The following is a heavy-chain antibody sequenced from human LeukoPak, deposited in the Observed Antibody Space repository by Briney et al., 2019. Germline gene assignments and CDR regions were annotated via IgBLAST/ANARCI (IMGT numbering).Heavy chain of an antibody. CDR1: GFTFSSYA. V-gene: IGHV3-23*01. J-gene: IGHJ4*02. CDR3: AKDGEGIAGGYYFDY. D-gene: IGHD6-13*01. Sequence: GGSLRLSCAASGFTFSSYAMSWVRQAPGKGLEWVSAISGSGGSTYYADSVKGRFTISSDNSKNTLYLQMNSLRAEDTAVYYCAKDGEGIAGGYYFDYWGQGTLVTVSS. CDR2: ISGSGGST.